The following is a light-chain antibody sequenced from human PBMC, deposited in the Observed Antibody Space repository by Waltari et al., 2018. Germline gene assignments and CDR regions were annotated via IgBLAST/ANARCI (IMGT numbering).Light chain of an antibody. CDR1: STDVGNYDY. CDR3: CSYAGSYLWV. J-gene: IGLJ3*02. V-gene: IGLV2-11*01. Sequence: QSALTQPRSVSGSPGQSVTISCAGTSTDVGNYDYVSWYQQLSDKAPKIIIYDVNKRPSGVPDRFSGSKSGNTASLTISGLQPEDEADYCCCSYAGSYLWVFGGGTKLTVL. CDR2: DVN.